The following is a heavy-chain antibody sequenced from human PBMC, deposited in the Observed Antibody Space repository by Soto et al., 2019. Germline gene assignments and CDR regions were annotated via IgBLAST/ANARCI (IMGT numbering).Heavy chain of an antibody. V-gene: IGHV1-69*06. CDR2: IIPIFGTA. CDR3: ARGTTGTTRGYYYYYGMDV. D-gene: IGHD1-1*01. J-gene: IGHJ6*02. Sequence: SVKVSCKASGGAFSSYAISWVRQAPGQGLEWMGGIIPIFGTANYAQKFQGRVTITADKSTSTAYMELSSLRSEDTAVYYCARGTTGTTRGYYYYYGMDVWGQGTTVTAP. CDR1: GGAFSSYA.